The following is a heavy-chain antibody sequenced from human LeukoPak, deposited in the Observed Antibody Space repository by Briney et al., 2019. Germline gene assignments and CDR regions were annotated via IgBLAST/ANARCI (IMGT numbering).Heavy chain of an antibody. CDR3: ARGYSSGWYLSPIFDY. J-gene: IGHJ4*02. D-gene: IGHD6-19*01. CDR2: FYYSGSN. V-gene: IGHV4-59*01. CDR1: GGSISIYY. Sequence: SETLSLTCTVSGGSISIYYWSWIRQPPAKGVGWIGYFYYSGSNNYNPSLKSRVTISVDTSKNQFSLKLSSVTAEDTAVYDCARGYSSGWYLSPIFDYWGQGTLVTVSS.